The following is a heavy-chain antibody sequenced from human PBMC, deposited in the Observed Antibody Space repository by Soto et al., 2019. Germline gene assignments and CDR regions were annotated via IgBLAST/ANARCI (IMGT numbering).Heavy chain of an antibody. D-gene: IGHD3-10*01. CDR3: ARKVEGSYSPADF. CDR1: GYTFTDHG. J-gene: IGHJ4*02. Sequence: QVQLVQSGPEVKKPGASVTVSCKTSGYTFTDHGIDWVRRAPGQGLEWVGWVSSYNGNTNYAYNLKDRVIMTTDASTSTAYMELRGLRSDDTAVYYCARKVEGSYSPADFWGQGTPVTVSS. CDR2: VSSYNGNT. V-gene: IGHV1-18*01.